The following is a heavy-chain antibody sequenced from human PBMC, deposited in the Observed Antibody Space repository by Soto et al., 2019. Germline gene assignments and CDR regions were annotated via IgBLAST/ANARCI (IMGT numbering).Heavy chain of an antibody. D-gene: IGHD3-16*01. V-gene: IGHV4-59*01. CDR2: VYYTGST. J-gene: IGHJ6*02. Sequence: SETLSLTCNVSGGSIGSYYWNWLRQPAGKGLEWIGYVYYTGSTNYNPSLGGRATISVDSSKNQVSLNLRSVTAADSATYYCARVITYHYGMDVWGQGITVTVSS. CDR3: ARVITYHYGMDV. CDR1: GGSIGSYY.